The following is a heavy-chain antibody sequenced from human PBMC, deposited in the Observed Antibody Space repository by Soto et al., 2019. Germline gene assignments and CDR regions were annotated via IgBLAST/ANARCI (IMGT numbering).Heavy chain of an antibody. D-gene: IGHD5-18*01. CDR3: ARHHRQVDTAFERQSYHRYLMAV. J-gene: IGHJ6*01. CDR1: AGITSRGAYH. CDR2: IYSSGST. Sequence: SAGITSRGAYHWCWLRQDKKKGLEWIGYIYSSGSTYYNPSLTSRVTISVDTSKNQFSLKLSSVTVADTAVYYCARHHRQVDTAFERQSYHRYLMAVPAQGTSVAGSS. V-gene: IGHV4-31*02.